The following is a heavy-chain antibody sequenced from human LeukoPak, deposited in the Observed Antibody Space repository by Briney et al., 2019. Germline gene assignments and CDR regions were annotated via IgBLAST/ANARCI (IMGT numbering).Heavy chain of an antibody. CDR2: IIPIFGTA. CDR1: GGTFSSYA. CDR3: ARAGSLSVPAYNWFDP. J-gene: IGHJ5*02. V-gene: IGHV1-69*05. D-gene: IGHD3-10*01. Sequence: SVKVSCKASGGTFSSYAISWVRQAPGQGLEWMGGIIPIFGTANYAQKFQGRFTITTDESTSTAYMELSSLRSEDTAVYYCARAGSLSVPAYNWFDPWGQGTLVTVSS.